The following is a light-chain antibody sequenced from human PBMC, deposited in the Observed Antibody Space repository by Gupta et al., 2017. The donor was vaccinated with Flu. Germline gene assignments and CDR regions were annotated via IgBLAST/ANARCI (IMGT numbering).Light chain of an antibody. CDR3: QQDDNTPYT. CDR1: QSALSTSNNKNY. J-gene: IGKJ2*01. Sequence: SLGERATTNCKSSQSALSTSNNKNYLAWYQQRPGQPPKILIYWASTRESGVPDRFSGSGSGTDFTLTISSLQAEDVAVYYCQQDDNTPYTFGQGTKVEIK. V-gene: IGKV4-1*01. CDR2: WAS.